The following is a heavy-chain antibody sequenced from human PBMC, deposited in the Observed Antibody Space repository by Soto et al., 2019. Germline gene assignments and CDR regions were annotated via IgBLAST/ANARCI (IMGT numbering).Heavy chain of an antibody. Sequence: SETLSLTCAVYGGSFSGYYWSWIRQPPGKGLEWIGEINHSGSTNYNPSLKSRVTISVDTSKNQFSLKLSSVTAADTAVYYCASGYSYGPYFDYWGQGTLVTVSS. CDR3: ASGYSYGPYFDY. CDR2: INHSGST. V-gene: IGHV4-34*01. D-gene: IGHD5-18*01. J-gene: IGHJ4*02. CDR1: GGSFSGYY.